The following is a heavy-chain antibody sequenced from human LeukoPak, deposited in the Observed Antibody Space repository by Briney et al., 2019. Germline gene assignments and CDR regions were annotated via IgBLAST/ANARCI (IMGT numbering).Heavy chain of an antibody. V-gene: IGHV4-39*01. J-gene: IGHJ3*02. Sequence: PSETLSLTCTVSGGSISSSSYYWGWIRQPPGKGLEWIGSIYYSGSTYYNPSLKSRFTISVDTSKNQFSLKLSSVTAADTAVYYCARPHCSSTSCYLWDDAFDIWGPGRMVTVSS. CDR2: IYYSGST. D-gene: IGHD2-2*01. CDR3: ARPHCSSTSCYLWDDAFDI. CDR1: GGSISSSSYY.